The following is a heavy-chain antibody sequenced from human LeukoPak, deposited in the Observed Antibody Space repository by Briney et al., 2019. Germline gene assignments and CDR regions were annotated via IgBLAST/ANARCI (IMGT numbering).Heavy chain of an antibody. V-gene: IGHV4-39*01. CDR2: IYYSGNT. J-gene: IGHJ3*02. D-gene: IGHD2-15*01. Sequence: PSETLSLTCTVSGXSISSRSYYWSWIRQPPGKGLEWIVSIYYSGNTYYNPSLRSRVTISVDASKHQFSLKLSSVTAADTAVYYCARHVGGGTCYSCKAFDIWGQGTMFTVSS. CDR1: GXSISSRSYY. CDR3: ARHVGGGTCYSCKAFDI.